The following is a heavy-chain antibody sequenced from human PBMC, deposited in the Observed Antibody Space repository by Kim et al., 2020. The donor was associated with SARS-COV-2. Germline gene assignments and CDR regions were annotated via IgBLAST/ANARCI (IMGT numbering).Heavy chain of an antibody. CDR3: ASGQACSARHLWFDY. V-gene: IGHV3-23*01. J-gene: IGHJ4*02. D-gene: IGHD3-3*02. Sequence: SVKGRFTSSSANSNTTLYLQMNSLRAEDTAVYYCASGQACSARHLWFDYWGQGTLVTVSS.